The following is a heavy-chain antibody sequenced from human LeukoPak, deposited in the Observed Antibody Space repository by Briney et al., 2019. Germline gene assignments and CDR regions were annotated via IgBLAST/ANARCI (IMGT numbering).Heavy chain of an antibody. CDR3: ASSQLRYFDWPPSPGYFDY. Sequence: ASVKVSCKASGYTFTSYAMNWVRQAPGQGLEWMGWINTNTGNPTYAQGFTGRFVFSLDTSVSTAYLQISSLKAEDTAVYYCASSQLRYFDWPPSPGYFDYWGQGTLVTVSS. CDR1: GYTFTSYA. V-gene: IGHV7-4-1*02. J-gene: IGHJ4*02. CDR2: INTNTGNP. D-gene: IGHD3-9*01.